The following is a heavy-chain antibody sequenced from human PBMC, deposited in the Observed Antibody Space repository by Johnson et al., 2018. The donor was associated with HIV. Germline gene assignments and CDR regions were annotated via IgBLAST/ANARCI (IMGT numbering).Heavy chain of an antibody. V-gene: IGHV3-7*01. J-gene: IGHJ3*02. D-gene: IGHD3-3*01. CDR2: IKQDGSET. Sequence: MLLVESGGGLVRPGGSLRLSCAASGFSFRSYWMSWVRQAPGKGLEWVANIKQDGSETFYADSVKGRFIISRDNARNSVFLQMNSLRAEDTAVYYCARGGRYRCLEWSISDAFDIWGQGTMVTVSS. CDR3: ARGGRYRCLEWSISDAFDI. CDR1: GFSFRSYW.